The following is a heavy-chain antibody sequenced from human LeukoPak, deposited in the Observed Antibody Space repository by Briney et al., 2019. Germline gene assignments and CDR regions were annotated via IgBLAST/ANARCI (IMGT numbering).Heavy chain of an antibody. CDR2: IRFDGTSK. CDR1: GFTFNSYG. V-gene: IGHV3-30*02. D-gene: IGHD6-13*01. J-gene: IGHJ3*02. Sequence: QPGGSLRLSCAASGFTFNSYGMHWVRQAPGKGLEWVAFIRFDGTSKYYADSVKGRFTISRDDSENTLYLQMNSLRAEDTAVYYCARERSRADAFDIWGQGTMVTVSS. CDR3: ARERSRADAFDI.